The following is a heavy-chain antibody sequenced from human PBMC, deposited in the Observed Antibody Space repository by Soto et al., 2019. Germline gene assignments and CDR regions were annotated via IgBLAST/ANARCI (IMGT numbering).Heavy chain of an antibody. D-gene: IGHD3-9*01. V-gene: IGHV2-5*02. J-gene: IGHJ5*02. CDR3: AHSGQLDYDMLMGWFDP. CDR2: IYWDDDK. Sequence: QITLKESGPTLVNPTQTLTLTCTFSGFSLSTSGVGVGWIRQPLGKALEGLALIYWDDDKRYSPSLKSRLTNTKDPSKNQVVLTMTNMDPVDTATYYCAHSGQLDYDMLMGWFDPWGQGTLVTVSS. CDR1: GFSLSTSGVG.